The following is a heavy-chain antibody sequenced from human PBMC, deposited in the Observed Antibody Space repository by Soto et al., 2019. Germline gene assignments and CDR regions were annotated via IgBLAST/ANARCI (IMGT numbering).Heavy chain of an antibody. CDR1: GFTFSSYG. CDR2: IWYDGSNK. CDR3: ARGKLWFGELFYAFDI. Sequence: PGGSLRLSCAASGFTFSSYGMHWVRQAPGKGLEWVAVIWYDGSNKYYADSVKGRFTISRDNSKNTLYLQMNSLRAEDTAVYYCARGKLWFGELFYAFDIWGQGTMVTVSS. J-gene: IGHJ3*02. V-gene: IGHV3-33*01. D-gene: IGHD3-10*01.